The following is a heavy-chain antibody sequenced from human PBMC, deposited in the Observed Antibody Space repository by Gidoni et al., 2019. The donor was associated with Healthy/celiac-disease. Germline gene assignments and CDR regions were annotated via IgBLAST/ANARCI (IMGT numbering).Heavy chain of an antibody. CDR2: ISGSGGST. CDR1: GFTFSSDA. J-gene: IGHJ6*02. CDR3: AKVVTTVTTPYYYSGMDV. V-gene: IGHV3-23*01. D-gene: IGHD4-17*01. Sequence: EVQLLESGGGLVQPGGSLRLSGAASGFTFSSDAMSWVRQAPGKGLEWVSAISGSGGSTYYADSVKGRFTISRDTSKNTLYLQMNSLRAEDTAVYYCAKVVTTVTTPYYYSGMDVWGQGTTVTVSS.